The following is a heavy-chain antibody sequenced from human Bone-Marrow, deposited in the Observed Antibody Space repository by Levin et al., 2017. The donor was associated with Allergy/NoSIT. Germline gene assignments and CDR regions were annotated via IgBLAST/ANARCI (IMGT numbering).Heavy chain of an antibody. CDR2: ISSSSGYI. Sequence: PGGSLRLSCAASGFTFSSYSMNWVRQAPGKGLEWVSFISSSSGYIYYADSVKGRFTISRDNAKSSLYLQMNSLPAEDSAVYYCARITVWGTVSPERRDSWGQGVLVTVSS. CDR3: ARITVWGTVSPERRDS. CDR1: GFTFSSYS. D-gene: IGHD3-16*01. J-gene: IGHJ4*02. V-gene: IGHV3-21*01.